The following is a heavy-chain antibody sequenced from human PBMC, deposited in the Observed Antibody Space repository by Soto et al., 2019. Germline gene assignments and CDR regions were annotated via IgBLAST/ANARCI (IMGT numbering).Heavy chain of an antibody. CDR3: AKGGPFTGGFDP. V-gene: IGHV3-23*01. J-gene: IGHJ5*02. Sequence: EGQLLHSGGDLVQPGGSLRLSCAGSGLTLRSYAMTWIRQTPEKGLELVSTISGRSAVPSYADSVNGRFTVSRDNSQNTLYLQMNSLRPDDTAIYYCAKGGPFTGGFDPWGQGTLVTVSA. CDR1: GLTLRSYA. CDR2: ISGRSAVP. D-gene: IGHD3-16*01.